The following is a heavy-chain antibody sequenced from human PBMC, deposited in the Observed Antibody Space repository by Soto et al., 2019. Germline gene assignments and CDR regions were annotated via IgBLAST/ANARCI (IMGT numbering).Heavy chain of an antibody. CDR2: IIPIFGTA. Sequence: ASVKVSCKASGGTFSSYAISWVRQAPGQGLEWMGGIIPIFGTANYAQKFQGRVTITADESTSTAYMELSSLRSEDTAVYYCARGGPTMIVVVTTEYFDYWGQGTLVTVSS. CDR3: ARGGPTMIVVVTTEYFDY. D-gene: IGHD3-22*01. CDR1: GGTFSSYA. V-gene: IGHV1-69*13. J-gene: IGHJ4*02.